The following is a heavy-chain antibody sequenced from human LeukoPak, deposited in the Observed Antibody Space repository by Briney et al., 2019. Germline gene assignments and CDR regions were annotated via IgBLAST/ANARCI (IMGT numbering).Heavy chain of an antibody. CDR1: GFTFSSYA. D-gene: IGHD1-1*01. V-gene: IGHV3-23*01. J-gene: IGHJ5*02. Sequence: GGSLRPSCAASGFTFSSYAMSWVRQAPGMGLEWVSTISGNGDSTFYTDSVKGRFTISRDNSKNTLFLQMNILRADDTAVYYCAKDTGTTEFYFFDPWGQGTLVTVSS. CDR3: AKDTGTTEFYFFDP. CDR2: ISGNGDST.